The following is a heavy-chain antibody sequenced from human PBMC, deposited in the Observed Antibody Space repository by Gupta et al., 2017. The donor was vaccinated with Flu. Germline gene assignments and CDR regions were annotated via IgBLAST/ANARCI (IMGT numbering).Heavy chain of an antibody. J-gene: IGHJ6*02. CDR2: ISASSTYI. D-gene: IGHD2-15*01. CDR1: S. CDR3: ARGYCSGGSSCLLRDV. Sequence: SMNWVRLAPGKGLEWVSSISASSTYIYYADSVRGRFTISRDNARYSVSLQMDSLRDEDTAVYYCARGYCSGGSSCLLRDVWGPGATVTVSS. V-gene: IGHV3-21*01.